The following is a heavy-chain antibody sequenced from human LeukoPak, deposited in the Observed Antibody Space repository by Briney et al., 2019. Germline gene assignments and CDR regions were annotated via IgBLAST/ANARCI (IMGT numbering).Heavy chain of an antibody. V-gene: IGHV3-30*04. D-gene: IGHD5-24*01. CDR1: GFTFSTFA. Sequence: PGGSLRLSCAASGFTFSTFALHWVRQAPGKGLEWVAAISYDERGKYYADSMKGRFTISRDNSKNTLYPQMNSLTTEDTAVYYCARDGMAVFDHWGQGALVTVSS. CDR2: ISYDERGK. J-gene: IGHJ4*02. CDR3: ARDGMAVFDH.